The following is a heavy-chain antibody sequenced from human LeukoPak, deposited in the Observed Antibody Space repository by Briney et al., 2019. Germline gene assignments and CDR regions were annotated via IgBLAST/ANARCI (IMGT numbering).Heavy chain of an antibody. J-gene: IGHJ4*02. CDR1: GFTFSDYY. CDR3: ASGPPFLKYFEY. D-gene: IGHD3-3*01. V-gene: IGHV3-11*03. CDR2: ITSSSSYT. Sequence: PGGSLRLSCAASGFTFSDYYMSWIRQAPGKGLEWVSSITSSSSYTNYADSVKGRFTISRDDSNNALYLQMHSLRAEDTALYYCASGPPFLKYFEYWGQGTLVTVSS.